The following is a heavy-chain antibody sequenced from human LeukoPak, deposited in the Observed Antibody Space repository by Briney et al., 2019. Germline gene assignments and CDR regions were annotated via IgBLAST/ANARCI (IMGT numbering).Heavy chain of an antibody. CDR2: ISNDGSNK. Sequence: GRSLRLSCAASGFTFSSYAMHWVRQAPGKGLEWVAVISNDGSNKYYADSAKGRFTISRDNSKNTLNLQMNSLRAEDTAVYYCAKDRCSGNTCYSVYSAFDIWGQGTMVTVSS. V-gene: IGHV3-30-3*01. CDR1: GFTFSSYA. J-gene: IGHJ3*02. CDR3: AKDRCSGNTCYSVYSAFDI. D-gene: IGHD2-15*01.